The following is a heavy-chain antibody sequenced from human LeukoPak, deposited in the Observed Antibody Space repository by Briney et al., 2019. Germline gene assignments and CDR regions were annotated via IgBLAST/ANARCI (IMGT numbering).Heavy chain of an antibody. CDR1: GGSFSGYY. CDR3: ARGINNDYGDYVAY. Sequence: SETLSLTCAVYGGSFSGYYWSWIRQPPGKGLEWIGEINHSGSTNYNPSLKSRVTISVDTSKNQFSPKLSSVTAADTAMYYCARGINNDYGDYVAYWGQGTLVTVSS. J-gene: IGHJ4*02. V-gene: IGHV4-34*01. D-gene: IGHD4-17*01. CDR2: INHSGST.